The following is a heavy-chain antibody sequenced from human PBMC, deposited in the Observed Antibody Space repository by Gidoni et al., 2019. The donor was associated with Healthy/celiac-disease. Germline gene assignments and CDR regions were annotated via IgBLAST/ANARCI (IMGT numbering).Heavy chain of an antibody. CDR1: GGSFSGYY. CDR2: INHSGST. J-gene: IGHJ5*02. D-gene: IGHD3-10*01. Sequence: QVQLQQWGAGLLKPSETLSLTCAVYGGSFSGYYWSWIRQPPGKGLEWIGEINHSGSTNYNPSLKSRVTISVDTSKNQFSLKLSSVTAADTAVYYCARGNRVLWFGGPNWFDPWGQGTLVTVSS. CDR3: ARGNRVLWFGGPNWFDP. V-gene: IGHV4-34*01.